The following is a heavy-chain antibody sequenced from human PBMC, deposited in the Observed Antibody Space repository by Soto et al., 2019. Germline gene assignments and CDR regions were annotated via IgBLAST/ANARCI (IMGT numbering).Heavy chain of an antibody. D-gene: IGHD3-10*01. CDR3: AKDRGFGEYLFDS. V-gene: IGHV3-30*18. J-gene: IGHJ4*02. CDR1: GVAFSTYS. CDR2: LSYDGHNE. Sequence: QVQLVESGGAVVQPGTCLRLSCAASGVAFSTYSVHWVRQAPGKGLEWVAILSYDGHNEYYTDSVKGRFTISRDTSRNTLYLQMDRLRADDTAMYYCAKDRGFGEYLFDSWGQGTLVTVSS.